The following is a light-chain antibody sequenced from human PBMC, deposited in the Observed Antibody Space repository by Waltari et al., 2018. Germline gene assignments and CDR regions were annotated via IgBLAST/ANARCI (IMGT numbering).Light chain of an antibody. V-gene: IGKV1-27*01. CDR3: QKYNSPPQT. CDR1: QGISHY. CDR2: GAS. Sequence: DIQMTQSPSSLSASVGDRVTITCRASQGISHYLAWWQPNPGKVPNLLIYGASTLRSGVPSRFSGSGSGTEFTLTISSLQPEDVATYYCQKYNSPPQTFGQGTKVEIK. J-gene: IGKJ1*01.